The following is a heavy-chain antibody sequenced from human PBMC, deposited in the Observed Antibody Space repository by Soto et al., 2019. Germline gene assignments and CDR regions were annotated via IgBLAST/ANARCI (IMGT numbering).Heavy chain of an antibody. V-gene: IGHV3-21*01. CDR3: ARDLRYSYGSDY. CDR2: ISSSSSYI. D-gene: IGHD5-18*01. Sequence: EVQLVESGGGLVKPGGSLRLSCAASGFTFSSYSMNWVHQATGKGLEWVSSISSSSSYIYYADSVKGRFTISRDNAKNSLYLQMNSLRAEDTAVYYCARDLRYSYGSDYWGQGTLVTVSS. J-gene: IGHJ4*02. CDR1: GFTFSSYS.